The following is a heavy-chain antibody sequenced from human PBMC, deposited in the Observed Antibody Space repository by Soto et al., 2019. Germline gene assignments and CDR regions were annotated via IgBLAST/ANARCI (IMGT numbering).Heavy chain of an antibody. D-gene: IGHD2-15*01. J-gene: IGHJ6*02. V-gene: IGHV3-30-3*01. CDR2: ISYDGSNK. Sequence: GGSLRLSCAASGFTFSSYAMHWVRQAPGKGLEWVAVISYDGSNKYYADSVKGRFTISRDNSKNTLYLQMNSLRAEDTAVYYCARDPGVGYCSGGSCYSSNREVYYYYYGMDVWGQGTTVTVSS. CDR1: GFTFSSYA. CDR3: ARDPGVGYCSGGSCYSSNREVYYYYYGMDV.